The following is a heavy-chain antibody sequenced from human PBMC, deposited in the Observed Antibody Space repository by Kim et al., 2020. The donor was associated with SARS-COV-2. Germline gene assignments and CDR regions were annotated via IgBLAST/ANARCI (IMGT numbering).Heavy chain of an antibody. Sequence: GGSLRLSCAASGLTFSNAWMSWVRQAPGKGLEWVGRIKSKTDSGTTDYAGPVKGRFTISRDDSKNTLFLQMNGLKTEDAAVYYCVTAFRLNYWGQGTLVTVSS. CDR2: IKSKTDSGTT. J-gene: IGHJ4*02. V-gene: IGHV3-15*01. D-gene: IGHD5-12*01. CDR1: GLTFSNAW. CDR3: VTAFRLNY.